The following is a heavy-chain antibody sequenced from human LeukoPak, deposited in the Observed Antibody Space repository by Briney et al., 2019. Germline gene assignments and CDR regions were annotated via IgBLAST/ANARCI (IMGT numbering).Heavy chain of an antibody. D-gene: IGHD2-21*02. CDR3: ARDRMVGGDLYYFDY. CDR2: ISNSDGST. V-gene: IGHV3-23*01. Sequence: RGGSLRLSCAASGFTFSSYAMSWVRQAPGKGLEWVSTISNSDGSTYYADSVKGRFTISRDNSENTLYLQMNSLRAEDTAVYYCARDRMVGGDLYYFDYWGQGTLVTVSS. CDR1: GFTFSSYA. J-gene: IGHJ4*02.